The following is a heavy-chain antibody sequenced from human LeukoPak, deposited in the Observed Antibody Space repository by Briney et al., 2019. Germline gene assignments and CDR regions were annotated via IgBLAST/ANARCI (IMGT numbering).Heavy chain of an antibody. CDR2: IWYDGSNK. D-gene: IGHD4-17*01. CDR1: GFTFSSYG. V-gene: IGHV3-33*06. CDR3: AKDYGDYEESAFDI. Sequence: GGSLRLSCAASGFTFSSYGMHWVRQAPGKGLEWVAVIWYDGSNKYCADSVKGRFTISRDNSKNTLYLQMNSLRAEDTAVYYCAKDYGDYEESAFDIWGQGTMVTVSS. J-gene: IGHJ3*02.